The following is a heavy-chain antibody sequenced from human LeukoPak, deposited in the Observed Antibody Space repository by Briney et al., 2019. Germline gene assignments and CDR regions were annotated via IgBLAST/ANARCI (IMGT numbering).Heavy chain of an antibody. CDR3: AILGYCSGGSCIVIDY. J-gene: IGHJ4*02. Sequence: GGSLRLSCAASGFTFSSYGMHWVRQAPGKGLEWVAVISYDGSNKYYADSVKGRFTISRDNSKNTLYLQMNSLRAEDTAVYYCAILGYCSGGSCIVIDYWGQGTLVTVSS. CDR2: ISYDGSNK. D-gene: IGHD2-15*01. CDR1: GFTFSSYG. V-gene: IGHV3-30*03.